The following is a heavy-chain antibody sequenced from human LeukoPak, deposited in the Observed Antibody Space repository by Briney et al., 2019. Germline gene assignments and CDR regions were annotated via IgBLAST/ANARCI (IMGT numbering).Heavy chain of an antibody. CDR2: IYHSGST. CDR1: GGSITSSNW. V-gene: IGHV4-4*02. D-gene: IGHD6-13*01. J-gene: IGHJ4*02. Sequence: SGTLSLTCAVSGGSITSSNWWNWVRQPPGKGLEWIGEIYHSGSTSYNPSLKSRVTTSVDKSKNQFSLNLKSVTAADTAVYYCATRNIAAAAFDYWGQGTLVTVSS. CDR3: ATRNIAAAAFDY.